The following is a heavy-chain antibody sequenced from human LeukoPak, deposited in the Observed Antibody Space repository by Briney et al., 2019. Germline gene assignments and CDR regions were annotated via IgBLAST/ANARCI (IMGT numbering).Heavy chain of an antibody. D-gene: IGHD2-2*01. V-gene: IGHV4-59*12. J-gene: IGHJ4*02. Sequence: SETLSLTCTVSGGSISRYYWSWIRQPPGKGLEWIGYKDYSGSTNYNRSLKSRVTISVDTSKNQFSLKLRSVTAADTAVYYCARDVVAARGSFDYWGQGTLVTVSS. CDR3: ARDVVAARGSFDY. CDR2: KDYSGST. CDR1: GGSISRYY.